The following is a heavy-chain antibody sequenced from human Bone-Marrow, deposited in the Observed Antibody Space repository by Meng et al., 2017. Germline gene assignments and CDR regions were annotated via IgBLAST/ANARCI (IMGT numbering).Heavy chain of an antibody. CDR2: ISSSGYTI. V-gene: IGHV3-48*03. J-gene: IGHJ3*01. Sequence: GGSLRLSCAASGFTFSSYAMHWVRQAPGKGLEWIADISSSGYTIYYADSVKGRFTISRDNAKSSLYLQMTSLRAEDTAVYYCATGYYYGSSGYLIEGFDVWGQGTMVTVSS. D-gene: IGHD3-22*01. CDR1: GFTFSSYA. CDR3: ATGYYYGSSGYLIEGFDV.